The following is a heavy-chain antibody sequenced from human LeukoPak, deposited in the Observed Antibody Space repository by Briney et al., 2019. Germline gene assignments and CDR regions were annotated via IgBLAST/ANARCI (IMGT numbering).Heavy chain of an antibody. CDR1: GYTFTGYY. Sequence: ASVKVSCKASGYTFTGYYMHWVRQAPGQGLEWMGWINPSSGDTKYVQKFQTRVTMTRDASMKTIYMDMSSLRSDDTAVYYCAANSDWSPSVYYMDVWGKGTTVTISS. J-gene: IGHJ6*03. D-gene: IGHD4-23*01. V-gene: IGHV1-2*02. CDR2: INPSSGDT. CDR3: AANSDWSPSVYYMDV.